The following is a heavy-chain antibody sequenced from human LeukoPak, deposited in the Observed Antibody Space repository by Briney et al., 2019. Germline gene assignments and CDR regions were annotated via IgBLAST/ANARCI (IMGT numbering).Heavy chain of an antibody. J-gene: IGHJ4*02. CDR2: IIPIFGTA. D-gene: IGHD3-22*01. CDR3: ARGGYYDSSGYSVY. Sequence: SVKVSCKASGGTFSSYAISWVRQAPGQGLEWMGGIIPIFGTANYAQKFQGRVTITTDESTSTAYMELSSLRSEDTAVYYCARGGYYDSSGYSVYWGQGTLVTVSS. CDR1: GGTFSSYA. V-gene: IGHV1-69*05.